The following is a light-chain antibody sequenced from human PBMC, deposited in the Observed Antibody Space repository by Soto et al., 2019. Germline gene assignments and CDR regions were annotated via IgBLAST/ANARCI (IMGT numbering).Light chain of an antibody. CDR3: QQANSFPLT. J-gene: IGKJ4*01. V-gene: IGKV3-15*01. CDR2: GAS. Sequence: EIVMTQSPATLSVSPGERATLSCRASQSVGSNLAWYRQKPGQAPRLLIYGASARATGIPARFSGSGSGTEFTLTISSLQSEDFATYYCQQANSFPLTFGGGTKVEIK. CDR1: QSVGSN.